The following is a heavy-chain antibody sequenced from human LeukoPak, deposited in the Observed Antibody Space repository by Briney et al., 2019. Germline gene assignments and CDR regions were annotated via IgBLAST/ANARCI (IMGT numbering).Heavy chain of an antibody. J-gene: IGHJ6*03. CDR2: INPNSGGT. V-gene: IGHV1-2*02. CDR3: ARGGLQTWYYYMDV. CDR1: GYTFTGYF. Sequence: ASVKVSCKASGYTFTGYFMHWVRQAPGQGLEWMGWINPNSGGTNYAQKFQDRVTMTRDTSISTAYMELSRLRSDDTAVYYCARGGLQTWYYYMDVWGKGTTVTVSS.